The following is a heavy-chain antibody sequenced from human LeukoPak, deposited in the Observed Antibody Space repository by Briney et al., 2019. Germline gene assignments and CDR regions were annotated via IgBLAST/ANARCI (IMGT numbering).Heavy chain of an antibody. CDR3: AKATVTTPRGYYYYGMDV. J-gene: IGHJ6*02. CDR1: GFTFDDYA. D-gene: IGHD4-17*01. V-gene: IGHV3-9*01. Sequence: PGRSLRLSCAASGFTFDDYAMHWVRQAPGKGLEWVSGISWNSGSIGYADSVKGRFTISRDNAKNSLYLQMNSLRAEDTALYYCAKATVTTPRGYYYYGMDVWGQGTMVTVSS. CDR2: ISWNSGSI.